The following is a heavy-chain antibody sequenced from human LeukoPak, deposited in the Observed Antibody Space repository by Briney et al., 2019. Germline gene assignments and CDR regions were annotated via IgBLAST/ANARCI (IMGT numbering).Heavy chain of an antibody. Sequence: PRGSLRLSCAASGFTFSSYAMHWVRQAPGKGLEWVAVISYDGSNKYYADSVKGRFTISRDNSKNTLYLQMNSLRAEDTAVYYCAKEIEGHFDYWGQGTLVTVSS. CDR3: AKEIEGHFDY. CDR1: GFTFSSYA. J-gene: IGHJ4*02. CDR2: ISYDGSNK. V-gene: IGHV3-30-3*01.